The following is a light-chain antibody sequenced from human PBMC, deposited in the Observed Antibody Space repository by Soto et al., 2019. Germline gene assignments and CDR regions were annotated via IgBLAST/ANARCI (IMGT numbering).Light chain of an antibody. CDR2: EVS. Sequence: ALTQPASVSGSPGQSITISCTGTSSDVGSYNLVSWYQQHPGKAPKLMIYEVSKRPSGVSNRFSGSKSGNTASLTISGLQAEDEADYYCCSYAGSSTLWVFGTGTKVTVL. CDR1: SSDVGSYNL. V-gene: IGLV2-23*02. J-gene: IGLJ1*01. CDR3: CSYAGSSTLWV.